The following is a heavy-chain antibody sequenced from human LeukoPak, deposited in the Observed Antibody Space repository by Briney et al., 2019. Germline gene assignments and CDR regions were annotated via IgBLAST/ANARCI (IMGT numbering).Heavy chain of an antibody. Sequence: SETLSLTCTVSVGSISSSSYYWGWIRQPPGKGLEWSGTIYYSGSTYYNPSLKSRVTISVDTSKNQFSLRLSSVTAADTAVYYCARGGGASGSGSYPLNWFDPWGQGTLVTVSS. V-gene: IGHV4-39*01. D-gene: IGHD3-10*01. CDR1: VGSISSSSYY. J-gene: IGHJ5*02. CDR3: ARGGGASGSGSYPLNWFDP. CDR2: IYYSGST.